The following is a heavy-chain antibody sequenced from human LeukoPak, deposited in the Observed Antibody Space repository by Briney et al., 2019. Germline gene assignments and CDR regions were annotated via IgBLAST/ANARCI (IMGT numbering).Heavy chain of an antibody. J-gene: IGHJ4*02. CDR2: ISGSGAGT. CDR1: GFTFSSYA. V-gene: IGHV3-23*01. CDR3: AKGRGYSSGWFDY. Sequence: GGSLRLSCAASGFTFSSYAMSWVRQAPGKGLEWVSTISGSGAGTYYAESVKSRFTISRDNSKNMLYLQMDSLRAEDTAVYSCAKGRGYSSGWFDYWGQGTLVTVSS. D-gene: IGHD6-19*01.